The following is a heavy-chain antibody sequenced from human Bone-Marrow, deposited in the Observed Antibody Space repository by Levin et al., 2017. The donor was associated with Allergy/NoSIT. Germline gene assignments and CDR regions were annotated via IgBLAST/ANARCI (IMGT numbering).Heavy chain of an antibody. CDR3: AKDYHGAGNYFIGERLDC. CDR2: ISGSGGGI. CDR1: GFNFNSYA. Sequence: GESLKISCAASGFNFNSYAMNWVRQAPGKGLEWVSAISGSGGGIYYGDSVKGRFTTSRDNSKNMLYLQMNSLRAEDTAVYYCAKDYHGAGNYFIGERLDCWGQGTLVTVSS. D-gene: IGHD3-10*01. J-gene: IGHJ4*02. V-gene: IGHV3-23*01.